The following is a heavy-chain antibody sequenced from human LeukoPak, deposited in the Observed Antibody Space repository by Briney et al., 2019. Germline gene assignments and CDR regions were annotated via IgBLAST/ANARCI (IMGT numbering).Heavy chain of an antibody. D-gene: IGHD3-10*01. CDR3: AKGLVWFGELLGECYFDY. CDR2: IYHSGST. J-gene: IGHJ4*02. V-gene: IGHV4-4*02. CDR1: GGSISSSNW. Sequence: SGTLSLTCAVSGGSISSSNWWSWVRQPPGKGLEWIGEIYHSGSTNYNPSLKSRVTISVDKSKNQFSLKLSSVTAEDTAVYYCAKGLVWFGELLGECYFDYWGQGTLVTVSS.